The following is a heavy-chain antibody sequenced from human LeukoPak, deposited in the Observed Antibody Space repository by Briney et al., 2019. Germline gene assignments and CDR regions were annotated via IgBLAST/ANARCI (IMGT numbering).Heavy chain of an antibody. Sequence: GGSLRLSCAASGVSFSSYWMSWVRQAPGKGLEWVGNIKQDGSEKHYVDSVKGRFTISRDNAKNPLYRQMNSLRAEDTAVYFCVRGYSSGWYDFDYWGQGTLVTVSS. J-gene: IGHJ4*02. CDR2: IKQDGSEK. CDR3: VRGYSSGWYDFDY. D-gene: IGHD6-19*01. V-gene: IGHV3-7*03. CDR1: GVSFSSYW.